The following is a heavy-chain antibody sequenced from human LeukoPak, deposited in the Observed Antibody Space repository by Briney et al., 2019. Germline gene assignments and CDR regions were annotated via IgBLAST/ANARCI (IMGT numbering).Heavy chain of an antibody. D-gene: IGHD5-12*01. V-gene: IGHV4-4*07. Sequence: PSETLSLTCTVSGGSISSYYWSWIRQPAGKGLEWIGRIYTSGSTNYNPSLKSRVTMSVDTSKNQFSLKLSSVTAADTAVYYCARDRSGYEINWSDPWGQGTLVTVSS. CDR3: ARDRSGYEINWSDP. CDR2: IYTSGST. CDR1: GGSISSYY. J-gene: IGHJ5*02.